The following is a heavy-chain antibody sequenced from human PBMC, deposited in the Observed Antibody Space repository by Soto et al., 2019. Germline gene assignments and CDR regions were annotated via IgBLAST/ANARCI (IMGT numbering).Heavy chain of an antibody. CDR1: GFTFSSYG. D-gene: IGHD3-10*01. V-gene: IGHV3-30*18. CDR2: ISYDGSNK. CDR3: AKAMAELWFGELLFDY. Sequence: QVQLVESGGGVIQPGRSLRLSCAASGFTFSSYGMHWVRQAPGKGLEWVAVISYDGSNKYYADSVKGRLTISRDNSKNTLYLQMNSLRAEDTAVYYCAKAMAELWFGELLFDYWGQGTLVTVSS. J-gene: IGHJ4*02.